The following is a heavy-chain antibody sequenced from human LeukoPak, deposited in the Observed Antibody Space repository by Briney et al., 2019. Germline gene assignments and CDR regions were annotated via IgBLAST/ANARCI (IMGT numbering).Heavy chain of an antibody. Sequence: ASVKVSCKASGYSFTGYHIHWVRQAPGQGLEWMGWIYPISGGTNYAQKFQGRVTMTRDTSITTAYMELSSLRSEDTAVYYCATEYSGYDRGVYWGQGTLVTVSS. CDR1: GYSFTGYH. CDR2: IYPISGGT. D-gene: IGHD5-12*01. V-gene: IGHV1-2*02. J-gene: IGHJ4*02. CDR3: ATEYSGYDRGVY.